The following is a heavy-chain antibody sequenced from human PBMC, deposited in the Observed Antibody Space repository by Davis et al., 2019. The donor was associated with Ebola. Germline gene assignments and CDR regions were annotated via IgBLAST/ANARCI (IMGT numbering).Heavy chain of an antibody. Sequence: GESLKISCAASGFTFSSYAMSWVRQAPGKGLEWVSAISGSGGSTYYADSVKGRFTISRDNSENTLYLQMNSLRAEDTAVYYCAKGGDYDILTGYYDYWGQGTLVTVSS. V-gene: IGHV3-23*01. CDR1: GFTFSSYA. D-gene: IGHD3-9*01. CDR3: AKGGDYDILTGYYDY. CDR2: ISGSGGST. J-gene: IGHJ4*02.